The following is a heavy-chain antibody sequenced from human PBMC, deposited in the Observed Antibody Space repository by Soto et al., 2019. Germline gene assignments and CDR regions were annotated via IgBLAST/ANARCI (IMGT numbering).Heavy chain of an antibody. J-gene: IGHJ5*02. Sequence: ASVKVSCKASGYTFTSYGISWVRQAPGQGLEWMGWISAYNGNTNYAQKLQGRVTMTTDTSTSTAYMELRSLRSDDTAVYYCARDKGTLLHNWFDPWGQGTLVTVSS. D-gene: IGHD2-15*01. CDR2: ISAYNGNT. CDR3: ARDKGTLLHNWFDP. CDR1: GYTFTSYG. V-gene: IGHV1-18*04.